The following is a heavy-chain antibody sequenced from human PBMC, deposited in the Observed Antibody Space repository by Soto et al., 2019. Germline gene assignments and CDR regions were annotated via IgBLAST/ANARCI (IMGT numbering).Heavy chain of an antibody. CDR2: IYPGNSDT. CDR3: ARHVYYGILKKNY. V-gene: IGHV5-51*01. CDR1: GYNFANYW. J-gene: IGHJ4*02. D-gene: IGHD3-9*01. Sequence: EVQLVQSGAEVKKPGESLKISCKGSGYNFANYWIGWVRQMPGKGLEWMGIIYPGNSDTRYSPSFQGQVTISADKSISTAYLEWSSLKASDTAMYYCARHVYYGILKKNYWGQGTLVTVSS.